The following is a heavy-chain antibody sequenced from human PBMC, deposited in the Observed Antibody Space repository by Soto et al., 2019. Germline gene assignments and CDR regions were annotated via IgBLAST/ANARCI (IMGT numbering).Heavy chain of an antibody. D-gene: IGHD3-22*01. CDR3: TTDPVTMIGGVPSSG. CDR1: GFTFSNAW. V-gene: IGHV3-15*07. J-gene: IGHJ4*02. CDR2: IKSKTDGGTT. Sequence: EVQLVESGGGLVKPGGSLRLSCAASGFTFSNAWMNWVRQAPGKGLEWVGRIKSKTDGGTTDYAAPVKGRFTISRDSSKNTLYLQMNSLKTEDTAVYYCTTDPVTMIGGVPSSGWGQGTLVTVSS.